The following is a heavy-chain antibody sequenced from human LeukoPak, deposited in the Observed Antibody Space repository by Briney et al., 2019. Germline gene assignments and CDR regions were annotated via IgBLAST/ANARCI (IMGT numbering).Heavy chain of an antibody. CDR3: ARARRTPMAAFDI. CDR2: IYYSGST. CDR1: GGSISSHY. Sequence: NPSETLSLTCTVSGGSISSHYWSWSRQPPGKGLEWIGYIYYSGSTNYNPSLKSRVTISVDTSKNQFSLKLSSVTAADTAVYYCARARRTPMAAFDIWGQGTMVTVSS. D-gene: IGHD3-10*01. V-gene: IGHV4-59*11. J-gene: IGHJ3*02.